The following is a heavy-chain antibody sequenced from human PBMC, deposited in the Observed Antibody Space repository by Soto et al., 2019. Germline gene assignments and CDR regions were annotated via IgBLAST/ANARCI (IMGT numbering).Heavy chain of an antibody. D-gene: IGHD5-18*01. CDR3: ARGSETAMGLYYYGMDV. J-gene: IGHJ6*02. CDR2: ISSSGSTI. V-gene: IGHV3-11*01. Sequence: PGGSLRLACAASGVTFSDYYMSWIRQAPGKGLEWVSYISSSGSTIYYADSVKGRFTISRDNAKNSLYLQMNSLRAEDTAVYYCARGSETAMGLYYYGMDVWGQGTTVTVPS. CDR1: GVTFSDYY.